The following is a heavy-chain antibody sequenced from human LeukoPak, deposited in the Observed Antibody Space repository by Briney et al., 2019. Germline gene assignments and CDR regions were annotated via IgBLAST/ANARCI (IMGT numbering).Heavy chain of an antibody. CDR1: GGSISSSSYY. Sequence: PSETLSLTCTVSGGSISSSSYYWGWIRQPPGKGLEWIGSIFYSGSTYYNPSLKSRVTISVDTSKNQFSLKLSSVTAADTAVYYCARHHDNGDYYSDYWGQGTLVTVSS. J-gene: IGHJ4*02. D-gene: IGHD3-22*01. CDR2: IFYSGST. CDR3: ARHHDNGDYYSDY. V-gene: IGHV4-39*01.